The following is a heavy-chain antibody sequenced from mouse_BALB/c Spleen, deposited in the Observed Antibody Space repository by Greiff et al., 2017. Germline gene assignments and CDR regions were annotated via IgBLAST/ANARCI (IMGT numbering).Heavy chain of an antibody. J-gene: IGHJ4*01. Sequence: QVQLKQPGAELVMPGASVKMSCKASGYTFTDYWMHWVKQRPGQGLEWIGAIDTSDSYTSYNQKFKGKATLTVDESSSTAYMQLSSLTSEDSAVYYCARGVLRSSYYAMDYWGQGTSVTVSS. CDR2: IDTSDSYT. V-gene: IGHV1-69*01. CDR3: ARGVLRSSYYAMDY. D-gene: IGHD1-1*01. CDR1: GYTFTDYW.